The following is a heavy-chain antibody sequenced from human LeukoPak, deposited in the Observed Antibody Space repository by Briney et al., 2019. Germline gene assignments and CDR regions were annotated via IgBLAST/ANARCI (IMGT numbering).Heavy chain of an antibody. J-gene: IGHJ4*02. CDR2: IYTGGST. D-gene: IGHD4-23*01. CDR3: ARDSPSYYGGKDY. V-gene: IGHV3-53*01. Sequence: GGSLRLSCAASGFSLSNNYMSWVRQAPGKGLEWVSVIYTGGSTYYADSVKGRFTISRDNAKNSLYLQMNSLRAEDTAVYYCARDSPSYYGGKDYWGQGTLVTVSS. CDR1: GFSLSNNY.